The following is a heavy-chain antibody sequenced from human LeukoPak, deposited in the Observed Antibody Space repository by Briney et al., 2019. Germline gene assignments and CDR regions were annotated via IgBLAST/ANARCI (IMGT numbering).Heavy chain of an antibody. CDR1: GGSFSGYY. J-gene: IGHJ6*03. V-gene: IGHV4-34*01. D-gene: IGHD2-15*01. Sequence: PSETLSLTCAVYGGSFSGYYWSWIRQPPGKGLEWIGEINHSGSTNYNPSLKSRVTISVDTSKNQFSLKLSSVTAADTAVYYCARGESWSPQKYMHVWGKGTTVTVSS. CDR2: INHSGST. CDR3: ARGESWSPQKYMHV.